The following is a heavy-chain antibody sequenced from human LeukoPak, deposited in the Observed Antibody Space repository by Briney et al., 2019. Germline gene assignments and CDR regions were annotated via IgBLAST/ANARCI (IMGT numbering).Heavy chain of an antibody. CDR2: IIPIFGTA. Sequence: SVKVSCKASGGTFSSYAISWVRQAPGQGLGWMGGIIPIFGTANYAQKFQGRVTITADESTSTAYMELSSLRSEDTAVYYCTQRAYYCSSTSCYDGTHGMDVWGQGTTVTVSS. CDR1: GGTFSSYA. CDR3: TQRAYYCSSTSCYDGTHGMDV. D-gene: IGHD2-2*01. V-gene: IGHV1-69*13. J-gene: IGHJ6*02.